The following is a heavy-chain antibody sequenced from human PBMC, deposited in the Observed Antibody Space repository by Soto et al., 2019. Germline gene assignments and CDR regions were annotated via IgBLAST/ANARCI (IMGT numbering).Heavy chain of an antibody. J-gene: IGHJ6*02. CDR2: IKSRIDGGTT. Sequence: VQLVESGGGVVQPGRSLRLSCAASGFTFSSYGMHWVRQAPGKGLEWVGRIKSRIDGGTTDYAAPVKGRFTILRDDSRNTLYLQMNSLKTEDTAVYYCTTGARQELAPGDFYYYGMDIWGQGTTVTVSS. V-gene: IGHV3-15*01. CDR3: TTGARQELAPGDFYYYGMDI. D-gene: IGHD1-26*01. CDR1: GFTFSSYG.